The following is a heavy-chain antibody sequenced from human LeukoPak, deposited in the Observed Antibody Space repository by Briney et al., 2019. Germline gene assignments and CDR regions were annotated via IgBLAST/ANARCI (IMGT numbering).Heavy chain of an antibody. CDR1: GFTFSIYA. Sequence: GGSLRLSCAASGFTFSIYAMSWVRQAPRKGLEWVSGDSGSGGSTYYADSAKGRFTISRDNAKNSLYLQMNSLRVEDTAIYYCARTRDGPFAYWGQGTLVTVSS. D-gene: IGHD5-24*01. CDR2: DSGSGGST. J-gene: IGHJ4*02. V-gene: IGHV3-23*01. CDR3: ARTRDGPFAY.